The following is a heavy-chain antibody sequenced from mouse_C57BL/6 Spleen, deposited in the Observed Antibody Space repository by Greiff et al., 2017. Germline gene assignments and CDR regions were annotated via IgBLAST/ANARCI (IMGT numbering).Heavy chain of an antibody. CDR3: ARVGGSSYLGY. CDR2: IDPSDSYT. V-gene: IGHV1-69*01. J-gene: IGHJ2*01. CDR1: GYTFTSYW. Sequence: QVQLQQPGAELVMPGASVTLSCKASGYTFTSYWMHWVQQRPGQGLEWIGEIDPSDSYTNYNQKFKGKSTLTVDKASSTAYMQLSSLTSEDSAVYYCARVGGSSYLGYWGQGTTLTVSS. D-gene: IGHD1-1*01.